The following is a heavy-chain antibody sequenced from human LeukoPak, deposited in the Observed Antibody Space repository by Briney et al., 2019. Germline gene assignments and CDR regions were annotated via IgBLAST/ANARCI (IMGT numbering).Heavy chain of an antibody. CDR2: ISYDGSNK. CDR3: AKGQWLVFYFDY. V-gene: IGHV3-30*18. D-gene: IGHD6-19*01. Sequence: PGGSLRLSCAASGFTFSSYGMHWVRQAPGKGLEWVAVISYDGSNKYYADSVKGRFTISRDNSKNTLYLQMNSLRAEDTAVYCCAKGQWLVFYFDYWGQGTLVTVSS. J-gene: IGHJ4*02. CDR1: GFTFSSYG.